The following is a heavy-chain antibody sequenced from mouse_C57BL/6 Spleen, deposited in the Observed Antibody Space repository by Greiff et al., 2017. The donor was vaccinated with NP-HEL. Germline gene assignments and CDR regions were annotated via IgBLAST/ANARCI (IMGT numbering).Heavy chain of an antibody. J-gene: IGHJ2*01. CDR2: IYPGDGDT. D-gene: IGHD3-2*02. Sequence: VQLQQSGAELVKPGASVKISCKASGYAFSSYWMHWVKQRPGKGLEWIGQIYPGDGDTNYNGKFKGKATLTADKSSSTAYMQLSSLTSEDSAVYFCARTVDSSGSFDYWGQGTTLTVSS. V-gene: IGHV1-80*01. CDR1: GYAFSSYW. CDR3: ARTVDSSGSFDY.